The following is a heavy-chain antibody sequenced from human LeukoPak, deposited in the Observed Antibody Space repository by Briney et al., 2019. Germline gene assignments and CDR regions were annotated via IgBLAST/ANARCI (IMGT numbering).Heavy chain of an antibody. D-gene: IGHD1-26*01. CDR3: AKDRRKGELLYYFDY. Sequence: PGASLRLSCAASGFTFSSYDMSWVRQAPGKGLEWVSAISGSGGSTYYADSVKGRFTISRDNSKNTLYLQMNSLRAEDTAVYYCAKDRRKGELLYYFDYWGQGTMVTVSS. CDR2: ISGSGGST. CDR1: GFTFSSYD. J-gene: IGHJ4*02. V-gene: IGHV3-23*01.